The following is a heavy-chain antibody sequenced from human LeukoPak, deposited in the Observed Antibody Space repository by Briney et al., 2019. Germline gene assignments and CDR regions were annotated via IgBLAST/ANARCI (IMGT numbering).Heavy chain of an antibody. D-gene: IGHD3-22*01. Sequence: ASVKVSCKASGYTFSSYYMHWVRQAPGQGLEWVGIINPSVGSTSYAPKLQGRVTMTRDTSTSTVYMELSSLRFEDTAVYYCARNYYDSSGYYREYYFDYWGQGTLVTVSS. J-gene: IGHJ4*02. CDR3: ARNYYDSSGYYREYYFDY. CDR2: INPSVGST. V-gene: IGHV1-46*04. CDR1: GYTFSSYY.